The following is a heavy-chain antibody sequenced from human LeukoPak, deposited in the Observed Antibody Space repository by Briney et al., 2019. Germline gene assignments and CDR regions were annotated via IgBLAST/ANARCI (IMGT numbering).Heavy chain of an antibody. CDR1: GYSISSGYY. V-gene: IGHV4-38-2*02. J-gene: IGHJ4*02. CDR2: IYHSGST. CDR3: ARREGYGSGGYADY. D-gene: IGHD3-10*01. Sequence: PSETLSLTCTVSGYSISSGYYRGWIRQPPGKGLEWIGSIYHSGSTYYNPSLKSRVTISVDTSKNQFSLKLSSVTAADTAVYYCARREGYGSGGYADYWGQGTLVTVSS.